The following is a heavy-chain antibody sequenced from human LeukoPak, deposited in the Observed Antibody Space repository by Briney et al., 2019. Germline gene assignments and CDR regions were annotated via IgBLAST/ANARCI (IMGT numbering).Heavy chain of an antibody. D-gene: IGHD2-21*02. CDR2: IIPIFGTA. Sequence: ASVKVSCKASGGTFSSYAISWVRQAPGQGLEWMGGIIPIFGTANYAQKFQGRVTITADESTSTAHMELSSLRSEDTAVYYCASLAYCGGDCYSHFDYWGQGTLVTVSS. CDR1: GGTFSSYA. CDR3: ASLAYCGGDCYSHFDY. V-gene: IGHV1-69*13. J-gene: IGHJ4*02.